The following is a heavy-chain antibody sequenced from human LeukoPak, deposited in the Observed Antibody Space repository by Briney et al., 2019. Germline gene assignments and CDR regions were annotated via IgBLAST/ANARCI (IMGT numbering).Heavy chain of an antibody. V-gene: IGHV1-18*01. CDR2: ISAYNGNT. CDR3: ARDSIVLMVYAMPNWFDP. Sequence: ASVKISCKASGYTFTSYGISWVRQAPGQGLEWMGWISAYNGNTNYAQKLQGRVTMTTDTSTSTAYMELRSLRSDDTAVYYCARDSIVLMVYAMPNWFDPWGQGTLVTVSS. J-gene: IGHJ5*02. CDR1: GYTFTSYG. D-gene: IGHD2-8*01.